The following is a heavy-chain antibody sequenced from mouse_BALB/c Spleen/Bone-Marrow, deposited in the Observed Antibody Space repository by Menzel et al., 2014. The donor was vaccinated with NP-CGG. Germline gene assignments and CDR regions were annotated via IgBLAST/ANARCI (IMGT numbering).Heavy chain of an antibody. CDR3: ARSRGYYDYWYFDV. D-gene: IGHD2-4*01. J-gene: IGHJ1*01. V-gene: IGHV1-69*02. Sequence: QVQLQQPGAELVKPGASVKLSCKASGYTFTSYWMHWVKPRPGQGLEWIGEIDPSDSYTNYNQKFKGKATLTVDKSSSTAYMQLSSLTSEDSAVYYCARSRGYYDYWYFDVWGAGTTVTVSS. CDR1: GYTFTSYW. CDR2: IDPSDSYT.